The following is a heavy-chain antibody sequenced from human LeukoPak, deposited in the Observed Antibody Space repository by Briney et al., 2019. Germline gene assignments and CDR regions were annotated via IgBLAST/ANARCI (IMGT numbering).Heavy chain of an antibody. Sequence: GGSLRLSCAASGFTFSSYWMHWVRQAQGKGLVWVSRINIDGSITNYADSVKGRFTISRDNAKNTLCLQMNSLRAEDTAVYYCARDPNYDSSGSVDAFDIWGQGTVVTVSS. D-gene: IGHD3-22*01. CDR3: ARDPNYDSSGSVDAFDI. J-gene: IGHJ3*02. CDR2: INIDGSIT. V-gene: IGHV3-74*01. CDR1: GFTFSSYW.